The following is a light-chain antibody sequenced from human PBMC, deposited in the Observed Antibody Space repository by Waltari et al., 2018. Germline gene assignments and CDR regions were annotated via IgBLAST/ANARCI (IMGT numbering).Light chain of an antibody. CDR3: QQSYDTPRT. Sequence: DFQMTQSPSSLSASVGDRVTITCRASQYISTYLNWYQQKPGKGPKLLIYAASTLQSRVPSRFSGSGSGTDFTFTISSLQLEDFATYYCQQSYDTPRTFGQGTKVEVK. J-gene: IGKJ1*01. CDR1: QYISTY. CDR2: AAS. V-gene: IGKV1-39*01.